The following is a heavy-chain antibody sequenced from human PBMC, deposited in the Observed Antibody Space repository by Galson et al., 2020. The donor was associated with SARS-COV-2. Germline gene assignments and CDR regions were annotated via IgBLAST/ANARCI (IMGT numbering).Heavy chain of an antibody. CDR1: GFTFSSYG. D-gene: IGHD2-2*01. J-gene: IGHJ6*02. V-gene: IGHV3-30*18. CDR2: ISYDGSNK. Sequence: TGGSLRLSCAASGFTFSSYGMHWVRQAPGKGLEWVAVISYDGSNKYYADSVKGRFTISRDNSKNTLYLQMNSLRAEDTAVYYCAKDWGYCSSTSCYYYYYYGMGVWGQGTTVTVSS. CDR3: AKDWGYCSSTSCYYYYYYGMGV.